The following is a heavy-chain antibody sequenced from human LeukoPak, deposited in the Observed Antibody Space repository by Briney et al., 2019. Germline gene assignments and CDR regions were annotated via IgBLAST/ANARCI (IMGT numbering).Heavy chain of an antibody. CDR3: ARVTTGGYYNY. CDR1: GGSISSGSYY. J-gene: IGHJ4*02. D-gene: IGHD3-22*01. CDR2: IYTSGST. V-gene: IGHV4-61*02. Sequence: PSETLSLTCTVSGGSISSGSYYWSWIRQPAGKGLEWIGRIYTSGSTNYNPSLKSRVTISLDTSENHFSLKLGSVTAADTDVYYCARVTTGGYYNYWGQGTLVTVSS.